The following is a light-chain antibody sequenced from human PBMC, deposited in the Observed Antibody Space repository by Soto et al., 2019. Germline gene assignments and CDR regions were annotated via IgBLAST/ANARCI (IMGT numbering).Light chain of an antibody. CDR1: QSLNTY. J-gene: IGKJ2*01. V-gene: IGKV3-11*01. Sequence: EIVLTQSPATLSLSPWEIATLSCRASQSLNTYLAWYQQKPGQAPRLVIYDASNRATGIPARFSGSGSGTDFTLTISGLEAEDFAVYYCQQRSNWPHPGYTFGQGTKLEIK. CDR2: DAS. CDR3: QQRSNWPHPGYT.